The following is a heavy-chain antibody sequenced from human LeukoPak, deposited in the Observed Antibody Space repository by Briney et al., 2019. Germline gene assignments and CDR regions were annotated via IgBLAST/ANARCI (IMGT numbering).Heavy chain of an antibody. CDR2: IKHDGSEK. CDR1: GFSFRDYW. J-gene: IGHJ6*04. CDR3: SRALEV. V-gene: IGHV3-7*01. Sequence: GGSLRLSCAASGFSFRDYWMSWVRQAPGKGLEWVANIKHDGSEKYYVASVKGRFTISKDIPKNSLYLQMNTLRAEDTAVYYCSRALEVWGKGTTVTVSS.